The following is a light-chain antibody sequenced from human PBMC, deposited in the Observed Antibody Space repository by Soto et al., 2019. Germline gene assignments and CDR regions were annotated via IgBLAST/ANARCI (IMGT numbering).Light chain of an antibody. V-gene: IGLV2-14*01. CDR1: SSDVGGYNY. CDR2: DVS. Sequence: QSALTQPASVSGSPGQSITISCTGTSSDVGGYNYVSWYQQHPVKAPKLMIYDVSNRPSGVSTRFSGSKSGNTASLTISGLQAEDEADYYCSSYTRSRALLDVFGPGTKLTVL. J-gene: IGLJ1*01. CDR3: SSYTRSRALLDV.